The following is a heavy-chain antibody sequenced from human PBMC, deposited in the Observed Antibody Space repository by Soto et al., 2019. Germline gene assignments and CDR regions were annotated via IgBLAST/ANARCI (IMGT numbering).Heavy chain of an antibody. D-gene: IGHD3-3*01. Sequence: PGGSPRLSCAASGFTFSSYWMHWVRQAQGKGLVWVSRINSDGSSTSYADSVKGRFTISRDNAKNTLYLQLNSLRAEDTDVYYYARGYYYDFWRIVAFGMWGKGTMVTVS. V-gene: IGHV3-74*01. CDR2: INSDGSST. CDR3: ARGYYYDFWRIVAFGM. J-gene: IGHJ3*02. CDR1: GFTFSSYW.